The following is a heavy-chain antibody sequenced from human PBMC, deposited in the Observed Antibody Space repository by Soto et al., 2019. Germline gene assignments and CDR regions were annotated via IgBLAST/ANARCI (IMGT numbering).Heavy chain of an antibody. J-gene: IGHJ4*02. CDR3: AKDRGFCNGGSCYGFDY. CDR2: ISYDGRDK. CDR1: GFTFSNYG. V-gene: IGHV3-30*18. D-gene: IGHD2-15*01. Sequence: QVQLVESGGGVVQPGRSLRLSCAASGFTFSNYGMHWVRQAPGKGLEWVAVISYDGRDKYYGESVKGRFTIFRDNSKNTLYLEMNNLRPDDTGVYYCAKDRGFCNGGSCYGFDYWSQGTLVTVSS.